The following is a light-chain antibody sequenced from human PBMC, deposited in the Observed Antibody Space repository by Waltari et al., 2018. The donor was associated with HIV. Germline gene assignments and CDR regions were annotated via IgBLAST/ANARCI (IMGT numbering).Light chain of an antibody. Sequence: QTLVPHEPSLSVSPGGTVTLTCGLSSGSVSTSHYPSWYQQTPVQAPPCPPHKTIMRSSGVPHRFSGSLLGNKAALTITGAQAVDESDYYCGLFVGGDIWVFGGGTRLTVL. CDR3: GLFVGGDIWV. CDR2: KTI. CDR1: SGSVSTSHY. V-gene: IGLV8-61*01. J-gene: IGLJ3*02.